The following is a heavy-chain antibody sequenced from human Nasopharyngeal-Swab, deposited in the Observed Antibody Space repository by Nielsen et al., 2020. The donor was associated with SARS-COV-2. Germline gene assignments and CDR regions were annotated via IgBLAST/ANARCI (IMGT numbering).Heavy chain of an antibody. CDR2: MNPNSGNT. J-gene: IGHJ6*03. V-gene: IGHV1-8*01. Sequence: ASAKVSCKASGYTFISYDINWVRQATGQGREWMGWMNPNSGNTGYAQKFQGRVTMTRNASISTAYMELSSLRSEDTAVYYCARGFIVATIFHYYYYMDVWGKGTTVTVSS. CDR1: GYTFISYD. CDR3: ARGFIVATIFHYYYYMDV. D-gene: IGHD5-12*01.